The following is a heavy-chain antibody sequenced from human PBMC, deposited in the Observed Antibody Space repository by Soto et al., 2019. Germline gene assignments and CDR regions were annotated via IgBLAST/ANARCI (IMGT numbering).Heavy chain of an antibody. CDR3: ASFFGSGWNLQYYYYGMDV. CDR1: GFTFSSYS. D-gene: IGHD6-19*01. J-gene: IGHJ6*02. V-gene: IGHV3-21*01. CDR2: ISSSSSYI. Sequence: EVQLVESGGGLVKPGGSLRLSCAASGFTFSSYSMNWVRQAPGKGLEWVSSISSSSSYIYYADSVKGRFTISRDNAKNSLYLQLNSLRAEDTAVYYCASFFGSGWNLQYYYYGMDVWGRGTTVTVSS.